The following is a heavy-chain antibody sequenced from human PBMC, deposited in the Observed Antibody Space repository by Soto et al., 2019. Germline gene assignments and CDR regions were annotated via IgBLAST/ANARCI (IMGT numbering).Heavy chain of an antibody. J-gene: IGHJ5*02. CDR3: ARGRGIYCSRTSCSNWFDP. D-gene: IGHD2-2*01. Sequence: EVQLVESGGGLVQPGGSLRLSCAASGFTFSNFWMSWVRQAPGKGLEWVANIRQDGSEKYYVDSVKGRFTISRDNAKNSLYLQMNSLRAEDTAVYYCARGRGIYCSRTSCSNWFDPWGQGTLVTVSS. CDR1: GFTFSNFW. CDR2: IRQDGSEK. V-gene: IGHV3-7*03.